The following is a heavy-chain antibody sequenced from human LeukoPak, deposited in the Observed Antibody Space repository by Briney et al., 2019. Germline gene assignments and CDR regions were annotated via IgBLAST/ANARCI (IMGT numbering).Heavy chain of an antibody. CDR3: AKDRGMLRIAAAGTLDY. J-gene: IGHJ4*02. CDR1: GFTFSSYS. CDR2: ISGSGGST. D-gene: IGHD6-13*01. V-gene: IGHV3-23*01. Sequence: GGSLRLSCAASGFTFSSYSMNWVRQAPGKGLEWVSAISGSGGSTYYADSVKGRFTISRDNSKNTLYLQMNSLRAEDTAVYYCAKDRGMLRIAAAGTLDYWGQGTLVTVSS.